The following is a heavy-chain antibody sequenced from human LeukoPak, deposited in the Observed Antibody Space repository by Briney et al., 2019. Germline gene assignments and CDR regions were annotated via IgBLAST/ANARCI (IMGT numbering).Heavy chain of an antibody. V-gene: IGHV1-2*02. CDR2: INPNTGGT. D-gene: IGHD3-22*01. CDR1: GYTFTSYG. Sequence: ASVKVSCKASGYTFTSYGISWVQQAPGQGLEWMGWINPNTGGTNYEQRFQGRVTMTRDTSMSTAYMELSRLRSDDSAVYYCARYFYDSSGSSSDAFDIWGQGTMVTVSS. CDR3: ARYFYDSSGSSSDAFDI. J-gene: IGHJ3*02.